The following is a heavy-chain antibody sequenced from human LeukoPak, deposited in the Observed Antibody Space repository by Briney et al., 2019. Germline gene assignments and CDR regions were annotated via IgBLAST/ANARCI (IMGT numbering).Heavy chain of an antibody. J-gene: IGHJ4*02. CDR1: GFTFTNYA. D-gene: IGHD3-10*01. CDR2: ISGSGGRT. CDR3: AKSSITDDYFDY. V-gene: IGHV3-23*01. Sequence: PGGSLRLSCATSGFTFTNYAMNWVRQAPGKGLQWVSGISGSGGRTYYADSVKGRFTISRDNSKNTLYLQMNSLRAEDTAVYYCAKSSITDDYFDYWGQGTLVTVSS.